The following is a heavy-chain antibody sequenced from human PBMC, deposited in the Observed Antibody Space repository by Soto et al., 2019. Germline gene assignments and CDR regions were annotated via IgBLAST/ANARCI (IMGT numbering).Heavy chain of an antibody. V-gene: IGHV1-69*13. CDR2: IIPIFGTA. CDR3: AREGTGYSGSYNDAFDI. D-gene: IGHD1-26*01. CDR1: GGTFSSYA. J-gene: IGHJ3*02. Sequence: SVKVSCKASGGTFSSYAISWVRQAPGQGLEWMGGIIPIFGTANYAQKFQGRVTITADESTSTAYMELSSLRSEDTAVYYCAREGTGYSGSYNDAFDIWGQGTMVTVSS.